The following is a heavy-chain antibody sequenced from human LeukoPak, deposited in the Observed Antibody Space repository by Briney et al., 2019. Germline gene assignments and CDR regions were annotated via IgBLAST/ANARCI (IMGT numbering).Heavy chain of an antibody. Sequence: SETLSLTCTLSDGSMSRYYWRWIRPPPPKGLEWIGYIYYVGDTSYNASLKSRVTISIDTSKNQCSLKLDSVTAAGTAMYYCVRDSRNYGIYWGQGTLVTVAS. CDR2: IYYVGDT. V-gene: IGHV4-59*01. CDR1: DGSMSRYY. J-gene: IGHJ4*02. CDR3: VRDSRNYGIY. D-gene: IGHD3-9*01.